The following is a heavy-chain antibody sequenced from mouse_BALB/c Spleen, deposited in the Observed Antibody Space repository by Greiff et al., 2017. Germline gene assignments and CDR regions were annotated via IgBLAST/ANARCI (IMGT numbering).Heavy chain of an antibody. J-gene: IGHJ3*01. CDR2: ISSGGST. Sequence: EVQVVESGGGLVKPGGSLKLSCAASGFTFSSYAMSWVRQTPEKRLEWVASISSGGSTYYPDSVKGRFTISRDNARNILYLQMSSLRSEDTAMYYCARDSYYGSSAWFAYWGQGTLVTVSA. D-gene: IGHD1-1*01. CDR1: GFTFSSYA. V-gene: IGHV5-6-5*01. CDR3: ARDSYYGSSAWFAY.